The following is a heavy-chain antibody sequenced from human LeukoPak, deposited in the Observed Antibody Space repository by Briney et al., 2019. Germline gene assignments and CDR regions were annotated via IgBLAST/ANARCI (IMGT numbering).Heavy chain of an antibody. D-gene: IGHD6-13*01. J-gene: IGHJ6*02. V-gene: IGHV4-59*01. CDR1: GGSISSYY. CDR3: ASSIPPAGLLHGMDV. CDR2: IYYSGST. Sequence: PSETLSLTCTVSGGSISSYYWSWIRQPPGKGLEWIGYIYYSGSTNYNPSLKSRVTISVDTSKNQFSLKLSSVTAADTAVYYCASSIPPAGLLHGMDVWGQGTKVTVSS.